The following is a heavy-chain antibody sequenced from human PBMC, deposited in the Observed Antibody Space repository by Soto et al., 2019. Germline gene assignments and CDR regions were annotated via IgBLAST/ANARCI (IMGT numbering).Heavy chain of an antibody. CDR1: GGSISSGGYY. D-gene: IGHD2-2*01. V-gene: IGHV4-31*03. J-gene: IGHJ6*02. Sequence: SETLSLTCTVSGGSISSGGYYWSWIRQHPGKGLEWIGYIYYSGSTYYNPSLKSRVTISVDTSKNQFSLKLSSVTAADTAVYYCARDELVDYYYYGMDVWGQGTTVTVSS. CDR3: ARDELVDYYYYGMDV. CDR2: IYYSGST.